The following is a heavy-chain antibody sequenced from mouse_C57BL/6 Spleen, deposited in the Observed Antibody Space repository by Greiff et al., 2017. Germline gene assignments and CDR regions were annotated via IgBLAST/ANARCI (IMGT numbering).Heavy chain of an antibody. V-gene: IGHV3-1*01. CDR3: AREGLYYFDY. J-gene: IGHJ2*01. Sequence: EVQLVESGPGMVKPSQSLSLTCTVTGYSITSGYDWHWIRHFPGNKLEWMGYISYSGSTNYNPSLKSRISITHDTSKNHFFLKLNSVTTEDTATYYCAREGLYYFDYWGQGTTLTVSS. D-gene: IGHD3-3*01. CDR1: GYSITSGYD. CDR2: ISYSGST.